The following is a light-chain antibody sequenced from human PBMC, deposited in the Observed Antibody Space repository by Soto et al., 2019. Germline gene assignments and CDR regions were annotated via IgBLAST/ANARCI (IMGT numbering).Light chain of an antibody. J-gene: IGKJ1*01. V-gene: IGKV1-5*01. CDR2: DAS. CDR3: QHCDTYWP. Sequence: DIQMTQSPSTLSASVGDTVTITCRASRGIDRWLAWYQQKPGKAPRLLISDASTLESGVPSRFRGSGSGTEFTLTITGLQPDDFATYHCQHCDTYWPFGQGTKVEVK. CDR1: RGIDRW.